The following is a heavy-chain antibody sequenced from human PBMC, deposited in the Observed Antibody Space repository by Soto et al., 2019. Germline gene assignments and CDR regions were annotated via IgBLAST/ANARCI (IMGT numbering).Heavy chain of an antibody. CDR2: IYHSGST. CDR3: ARDHCSRGRSWCDP. Sequence: QVQLQESGPGLVKPSGTLSLACAVSGGSISSSNWWSWVRQPPGKGLEWIGEIYHSGSTNYNPSLKSRVTISVDKSKNQYSLKLNSVAAADTDVYYCARDHCSRGRSWCDPWGQETQVTVSS. CDR1: GGSISSSNW. V-gene: IGHV4-4*02. D-gene: IGHD2-15*01. J-gene: IGHJ5*02.